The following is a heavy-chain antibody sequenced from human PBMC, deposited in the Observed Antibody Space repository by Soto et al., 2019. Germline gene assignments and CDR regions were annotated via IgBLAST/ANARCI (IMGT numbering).Heavy chain of an antibody. D-gene: IGHD3-10*01. CDR3: ARDMRHDYASGRLDY. V-gene: IGHV3-30-3*01. CDR1: GFTFSDFP. J-gene: IGHJ4*02. CDR2: ISYDGNDE. Sequence: GGSLRLSXVASGFTFSDFPLHWVRRAPGKGLERVAVISYDGNDESYSDSVKGRFTISRDNSKTTVYLQMNSLRADDMAVYHCARDMRHDYASGRLDYLGQGTLVTVSS.